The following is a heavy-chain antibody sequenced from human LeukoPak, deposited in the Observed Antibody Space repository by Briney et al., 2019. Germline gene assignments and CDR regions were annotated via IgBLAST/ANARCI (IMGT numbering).Heavy chain of an antibody. J-gene: IGHJ6*02. D-gene: IGHD6-13*01. CDR2: IRSKAYNYAT. V-gene: IGHV3-73*01. Sequence: GGSLRLSCAAPGFTFSGSAMHWVRQASGKGLEWVGRIRSKAYNYATAYVVSVRGRFTISRDNARNTLYLQMNSLRAEDTAVYYCARSRGFGSTWSHYSGMDVWGPGTTVTVSS. CDR3: ARSRGFGSTWSHYSGMDV. CDR1: GFTFSGSA.